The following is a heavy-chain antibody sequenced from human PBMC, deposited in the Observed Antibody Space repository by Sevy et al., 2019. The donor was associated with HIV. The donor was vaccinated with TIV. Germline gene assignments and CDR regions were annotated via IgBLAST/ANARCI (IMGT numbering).Heavy chain of an antibody. Sequence: GGSLRLSCAASGFNFSEHGMHWVRQAPGKGLEWVAVIWFFGTGKYYGDSVKGRFTISRDNSKNTLNLQMDGLRPDDTAMYYCEKDECGGNCYFDFWGQGTLVTVSS. V-gene: IGHV3-33*03. CDR3: EKDECGGNCYFDF. CDR1: GFNFSEHG. J-gene: IGHJ4*02. CDR2: IWFFGTGK. D-gene: IGHD2-21*02.